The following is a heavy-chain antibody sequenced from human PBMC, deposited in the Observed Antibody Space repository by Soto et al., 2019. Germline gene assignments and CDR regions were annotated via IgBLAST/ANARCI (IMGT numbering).Heavy chain of an antibody. CDR1: GGSVSSGSYY. Sequence: QVQLQESGPGLVKPSETLSLTCTVSGGSVSSGSYYWSWIRQPPGKGLEWIGYFYYSGSPNYNPSLESRVTISGDTSKNQISLKLSSVTAADTAVYYCARDGAPVETAMDYWGQGTLVTVSS. CDR2: FYYSGSP. D-gene: IGHD5-18*01. J-gene: IGHJ4*02. V-gene: IGHV4-61*01. CDR3: ARDGAPVETAMDY.